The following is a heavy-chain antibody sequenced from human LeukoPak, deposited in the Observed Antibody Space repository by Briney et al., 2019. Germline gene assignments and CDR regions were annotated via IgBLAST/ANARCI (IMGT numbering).Heavy chain of an antibody. J-gene: IGHJ4*02. CDR3: ARGAKNYDYGSFSDY. CDR2: IYPGDSDT. CDR1: GYSFTSYW. D-gene: IGHD3-16*01. V-gene: IGHV5-51*01. Sequence: GESLRISCKGSGYSFTSYWIGWVRQMPGKGLEWMGIIYPGDSDTRYSPSFQGQVTISADKSISTAYLQWSSLKASDAAMYYCARGAKNYDYGSFSDYWGQGTLVTVSS.